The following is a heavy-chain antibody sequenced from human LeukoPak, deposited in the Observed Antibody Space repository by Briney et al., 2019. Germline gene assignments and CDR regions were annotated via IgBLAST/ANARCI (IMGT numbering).Heavy chain of an antibody. Sequence: SETLSHTCAVSGYSISSGYYWGWIRQPPGKGLEWIGSIYHSGSTNYNPSLKSRVTISVDTSKNQFSLKLSSVTAADTAVYYCARVRAGLGYCSSTSCHLHFDYWGQGTLVTVSS. J-gene: IGHJ4*02. CDR3: ARVRAGLGYCSSTSCHLHFDY. CDR2: IYHSGST. D-gene: IGHD2-2*01. CDR1: GYSISSGYY. V-gene: IGHV4-38-2*01.